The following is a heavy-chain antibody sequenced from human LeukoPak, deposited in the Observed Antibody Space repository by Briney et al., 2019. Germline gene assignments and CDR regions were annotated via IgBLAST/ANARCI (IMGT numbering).Heavy chain of an antibody. CDR3: ATDRRMVRGVIIDFDY. J-gene: IGHJ4*02. CDR1: GYTFTSYY. Sequence: GASVKVSCKASGYTFTSYYMHWVRRAPGQGLEWMGKIDPSGGSTRYAQKFQGRVNMTRDISTSTVYMELSSLRSEDTAVYYCATDRRMVRGVIIDFDYWGQGALVTVSS. V-gene: IGHV1-46*01. D-gene: IGHD3-10*01. CDR2: IDPSGGST.